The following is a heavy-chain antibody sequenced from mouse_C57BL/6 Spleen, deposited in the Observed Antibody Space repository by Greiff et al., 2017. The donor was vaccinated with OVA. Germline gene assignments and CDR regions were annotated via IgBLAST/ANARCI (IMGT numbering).Heavy chain of an antibody. CDR1: GYTFTSYW. D-gene: IGHD1-1*01. CDR2: IDPSDSYT. CDR3: ARDGLFDY. V-gene: IGHV1-69*01. Sequence: QVQLKQPGAELVMPGASVKLSCKASGYTFTSYWMHWVKQRPGQGLEWIGEIDPSDSYTNYNQKFKSKSTLTVDKSSSTAYMQLSSLTSEDSAVYYCARDGLFDYWGQGTTLTVSS. J-gene: IGHJ2*01.